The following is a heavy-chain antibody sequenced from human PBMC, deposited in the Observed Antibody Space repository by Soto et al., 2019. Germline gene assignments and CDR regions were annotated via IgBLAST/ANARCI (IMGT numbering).Heavy chain of an antibody. CDR2: IYHSGRT. J-gene: IGHJ4*02. D-gene: IGHD3-3*01. Sequence: QVQLQESGPGLVKPSQTLSLTCTVSGGSISSGDYYWSWIRQPPGKGLEWIGYIYHSGRTYYNPPLKSRVNISVDTSKNQFSLKRSSVTAADTAVYYCARGSYDFWSAIPGTVDYWGQGTLVTVSS. CDR1: GGSISSGDYY. V-gene: IGHV4-30-4*01. CDR3: ARGSYDFWSAIPGTVDY.